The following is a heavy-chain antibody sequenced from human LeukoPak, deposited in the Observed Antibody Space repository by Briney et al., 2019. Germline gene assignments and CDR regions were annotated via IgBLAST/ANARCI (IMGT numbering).Heavy chain of an antibody. D-gene: IGHD3-10*01. J-gene: IGHJ3*01. CDR3: ARDMYYYSSASYYDVIDG. CDR1: GYTFSTYG. Sequence: ASVKVSYKASGYTFSTYGISWVPQAPGQGLEWMGWISAYKGNTYYAQKLQGRVTMTTDTSTSTAYMELRSLRSDDTAIYYCARDMYYYSSASYYDVIDGWSQGTMVTVSS. CDR2: ISAYKGNT. V-gene: IGHV1-18*01.